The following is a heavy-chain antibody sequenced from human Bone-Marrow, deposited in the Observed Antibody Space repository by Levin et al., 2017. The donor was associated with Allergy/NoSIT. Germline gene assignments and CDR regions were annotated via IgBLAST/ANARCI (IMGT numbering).Heavy chain of an antibody. CDR2: IIPIFGTA. CDR3: ASQEGATVTKEPLYYFDY. D-gene: IGHD4-17*01. V-gene: IGHV1-69*13. J-gene: IGHJ4*02. CDR1: GGTFSSYA. Sequence: PGASVKVSCKASGGTFSSYAISWVRQAPGRGLEWMGGIIPIFGTANYAQKFQGRVTITADESTSTAYMELSSLRSEDTAVYYCASQEGATVTKEPLYYFDYWGQGTLVTVSS.